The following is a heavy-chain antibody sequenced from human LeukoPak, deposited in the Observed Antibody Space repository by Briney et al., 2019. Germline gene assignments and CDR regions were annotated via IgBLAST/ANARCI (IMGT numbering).Heavy chain of an antibody. CDR3: AKESGSYYVDWFDP. CDR2: ISGTGGST. V-gene: IGHV3-23*01. Sequence: GWSLRLSCAASGFTFSNYVMSWVRQAPGKGLEWVSAISGTGGSTYYADSVKGRFTISRDNSKNTLYLQMNSLRAEDTAVYYCAKESGSYYVDWFDPWGQGTLVTVSS. J-gene: IGHJ5*02. D-gene: IGHD1-26*01. CDR1: GFTFSNYV.